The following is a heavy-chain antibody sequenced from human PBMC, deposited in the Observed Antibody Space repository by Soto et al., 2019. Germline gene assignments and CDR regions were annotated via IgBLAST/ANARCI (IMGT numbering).Heavy chain of an antibody. J-gene: IGHJ4*02. Sequence: PSETLSLTCTVSGGSISSYYWSWIRQPPGKGLEWIGYIYYSGSTNYNPSLKSRVTISVDTPKNQFSLKLSSVTAADTAVYYCARVQYSSSWYVYFDYWGQGTLVTVSS. D-gene: IGHD6-13*01. V-gene: IGHV4-59*01. CDR2: IYYSGST. CDR1: GGSISSYY. CDR3: ARVQYSSSWYVYFDY.